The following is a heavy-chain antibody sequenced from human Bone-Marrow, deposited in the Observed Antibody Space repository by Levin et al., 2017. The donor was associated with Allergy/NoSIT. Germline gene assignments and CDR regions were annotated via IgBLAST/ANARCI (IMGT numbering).Heavy chain of an antibody. D-gene: IGHD3-22*01. CDR3: ASWAMYHYDRSAFDYFYYATDV. J-gene: IGHJ6*02. CDR1: GILFSSYD. CDR2: ISAGGNYI. Sequence: GGSLRLSCAASGILFSSYDMNWVRQAPGKGLEWVSSISAGGNYIYYADSVKGRFTISRDNARNSFFLKMTRLRAEDTAVSYCASWAMYHYDRSAFDYFYYATDVWGQGTTVTVSS. V-gene: IGHV3-21*01.